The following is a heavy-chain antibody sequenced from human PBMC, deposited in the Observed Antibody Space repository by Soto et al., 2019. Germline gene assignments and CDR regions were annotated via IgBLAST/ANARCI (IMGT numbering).Heavy chain of an antibody. Sequence: GASVKVSCKPSGYTFTDYNMHWVRQAPGQGLEWMGCINPNGGGTYYAQTFQGRVTMTRDTCISTAYMELRRLKSGDTAVYYCATWGEYESSGGQGTLVNVSS. CDR2: INPNGGGT. D-gene: IGHD3-10*01. CDR1: GYTFTDYN. CDR3: ATWGEYESS. V-gene: IGHV1-2*02. J-gene: IGHJ4*02.